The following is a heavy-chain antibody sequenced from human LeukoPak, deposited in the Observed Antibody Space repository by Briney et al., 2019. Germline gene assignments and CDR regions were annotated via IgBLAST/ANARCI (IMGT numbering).Heavy chain of an antibody. J-gene: IGHJ4*02. CDR2: IKNEIDGGTT. V-gene: IGHV3-15*01. Sequence: PGGSLRLSCAASGFTFSSYAMSWVRQAPGKGLEWVGRIKNEIDGGTTDYGAPVKGRFTISRDDSKNTLYLQMNSLKTEDTAVYYCVTDGYCGEGCYSCGHCFDHWGQGTLATVSS. CDR1: GFTFSSYA. D-gene: IGHD2-21*01. CDR3: VTDGYCGEGCYSCGHCFDH.